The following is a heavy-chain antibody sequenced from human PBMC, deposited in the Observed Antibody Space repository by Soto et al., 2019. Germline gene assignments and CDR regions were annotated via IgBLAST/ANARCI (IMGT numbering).Heavy chain of an antibody. CDR1: GGSITRSCH. CDR3: ARPDNVGSYPH. Sequence: SETRSLTCAGSGGSITRSCHWAWIRQTAGRGLEWVASIYHTGTTYYNPSLKSRVTISVDTSKNQFSLNLRSVTAADSAVYYCARPDNVGSYPHFGQ. V-gene: IGHV4-38-2*01. D-gene: IGHD3-10*02. CDR2: IYHTGTT. J-gene: IGHJ1*01.